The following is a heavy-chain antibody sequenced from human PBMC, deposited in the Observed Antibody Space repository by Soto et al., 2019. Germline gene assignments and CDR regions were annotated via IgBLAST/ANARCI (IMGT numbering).Heavy chain of an antibody. CDR1: GGTFSSYA. V-gene: IGHV1-69*13. J-gene: IGHJ4*02. D-gene: IGHD3-22*01. CDR2: IIPILGTA. CDR3: ARGPYYYDSSGYYFLDYYFDY. Sequence: SVKVSCKASGGTFSSYAISWVRQAPGQGLEWMGGIIPILGTANYAQKFQGRVTITADESTSTAYMELSSLRSEDTAVYYCARGPYYYDSSGYYFLDYYFDYWGQGTLVTVSS.